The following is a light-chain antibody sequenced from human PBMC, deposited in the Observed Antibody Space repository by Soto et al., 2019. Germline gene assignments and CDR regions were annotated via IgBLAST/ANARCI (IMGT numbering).Light chain of an antibody. V-gene: IGKV1-39*01. CDR2: AAS. J-gene: IGKJ1*01. CDR1: QSISSY. CDR3: QQSYSTPRT. Sequence: DIQMTQSPSSVSASVIDRVTITCRASQSISSYVNWYQQKPGKAPKLLIYAASSLQSGVPSRFSGSGSGTDFTLTISSLQPEDFATYYCQQSYSTPRTFGQGTKVDIK.